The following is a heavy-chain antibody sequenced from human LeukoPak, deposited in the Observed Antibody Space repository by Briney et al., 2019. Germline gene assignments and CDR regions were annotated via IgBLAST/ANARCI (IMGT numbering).Heavy chain of an antibody. D-gene: IGHD2-15*01. CDR1: GGSVSSYF. J-gene: IGHJ5*02. Sequence: SETLSLTCTVSGGSVSSYFWSWIRQPPGKGLEWIGYIYNNGNNNYNPSLKSRISISVDTSKNQISLKLSSVTAADTALYYCARYSWSASTPRSWFDPWGQGTLVTVSS. V-gene: IGHV4-59*08. CDR2: IYNNGNN. CDR3: ARYSWSASTPRSWFDP.